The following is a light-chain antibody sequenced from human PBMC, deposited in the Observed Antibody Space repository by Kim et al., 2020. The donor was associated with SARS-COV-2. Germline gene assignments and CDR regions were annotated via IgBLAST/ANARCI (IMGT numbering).Light chain of an antibody. CDR3: GTWDSSLSEGV. V-gene: IGLV1-51*01. CDR2: DNN. CDR1: SSNIGNNY. J-gene: IGLJ2*01. Sequence: QSMLTQPPSVSAAPGQKVTISCSGSSSNIGNNYVSWYQQLPGTAPKLLIYDNNKRPSGIPDRFSGSKSGTSATLGITGLQTGDEADYYCGTWDSSLSEGVFGGGTQLTVL.